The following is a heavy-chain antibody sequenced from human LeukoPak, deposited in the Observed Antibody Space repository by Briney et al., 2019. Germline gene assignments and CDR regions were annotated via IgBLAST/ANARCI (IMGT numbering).Heavy chain of an antibody. V-gene: IGHV1-2*02. CDR1: GYTFTGYY. CDR3: ARVGNYYDSSGHSLRY. J-gene: IGHJ4*02. Sequence: ASVKVSCKASGYTFTGYYMHWVRQAPGQGLEWMGWINPNSGGTNYAQKFQGRVTMTRDTSISTAYMELSRLRSDDTAVYYCARVGNYYDSSGHSLRYWGQGTLVTVSS. CDR2: INPNSGGT. D-gene: IGHD3-22*01.